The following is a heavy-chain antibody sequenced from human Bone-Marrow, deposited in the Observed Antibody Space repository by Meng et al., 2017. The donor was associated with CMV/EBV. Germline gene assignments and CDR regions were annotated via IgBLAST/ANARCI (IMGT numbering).Heavy chain of an antibody. CDR1: GGSFSGYY. Sequence: SETLSLTCAVYGGSFSGYYWSWIRQPPGKGLEWIGEINHSGSTNYNPSLKSRVTISVDTSKNQFSLKLSSVTAADTAVYYCARDSSDTTMTTPYYFHSWGQGTLVTVSS. J-gene: IGHJ4*02. CDR2: INHSGST. CDR3: ARDSSDTTMTTPYYFHS. V-gene: IGHV4-34*01. D-gene: IGHD4-17*01.